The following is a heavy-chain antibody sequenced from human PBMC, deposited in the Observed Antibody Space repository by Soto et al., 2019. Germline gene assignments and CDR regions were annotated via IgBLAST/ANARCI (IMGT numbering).Heavy chain of an antibody. Sequence: PSETLSLTCTVSGGSISSYYCSWIRQPPGKGLEWIGYIYYSGSTNYNPSLKSRVTISVDTSKNQFSLKLSSVTAADTAVYYCARETSRHLSRNRPFDYWGQGTLVTVSS. CDR3: ARETSRHLSRNRPFDY. CDR2: IYYSGST. CDR1: GGSISSYY. J-gene: IGHJ4*02. V-gene: IGHV4-59*01.